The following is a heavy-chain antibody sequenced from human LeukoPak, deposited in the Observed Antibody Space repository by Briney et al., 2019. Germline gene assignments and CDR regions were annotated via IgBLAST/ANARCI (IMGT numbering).Heavy chain of an antibody. CDR3: AKDLPGFFDY. CDR2: ISGSGVST. V-gene: IGHV3-23*01. Sequence: GGSLRLSCAASGFSFNNCAMSWVRQAPGGRLEWVSTISGSGVSTYYTDSVKGRFTISRDNSKNMLYVQMNSLRAEDTAVYYCAKDLPGFFDYWGQGTLVTVSS. CDR1: GFSFNNCA. J-gene: IGHJ4*02.